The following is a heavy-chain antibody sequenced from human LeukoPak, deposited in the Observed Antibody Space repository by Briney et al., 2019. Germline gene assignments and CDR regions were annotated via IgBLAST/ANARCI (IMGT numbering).Heavy chain of an antibody. D-gene: IGHD3-22*01. V-gene: IGHV7-4-1*02. CDR1: GYTFTSYA. Sequence: ALVKVSCKASGYTFTSYAMNWVRQAPGQGLEWMGWINTNTGNPTYAQGFTGRFAFSLDTSVSTAYLQISSLKAEDTAVYYCARRFDDSSGYLNDIWGQGTMVTVSS. CDR2: INTNTGNP. J-gene: IGHJ3*02. CDR3: ARRFDDSSGYLNDI.